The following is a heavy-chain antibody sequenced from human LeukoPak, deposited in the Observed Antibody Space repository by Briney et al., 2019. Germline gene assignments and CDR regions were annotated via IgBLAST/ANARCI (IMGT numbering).Heavy chain of an antibody. V-gene: IGHV3-48*01. CDR1: GFPFIEYS. CDR3: ARDHNYAFDN. Sequence: GSLRLSCTASGFPFIEYSMNWVRQAPGKGLEWISYIGIDSGNTKYADSVRGRFTISTDKAKNSLYLQMNSLRVEDTAVYYCARDHNYAFDNWGQGTLVSVAS. D-gene: IGHD1-1*01. J-gene: IGHJ4*02. CDR2: IGIDSGNT.